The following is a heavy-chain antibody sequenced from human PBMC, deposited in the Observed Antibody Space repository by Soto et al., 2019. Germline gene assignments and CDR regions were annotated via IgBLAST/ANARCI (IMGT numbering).Heavy chain of an antibody. J-gene: IGHJ4*02. CDR1: GYSFTIYW. V-gene: IGHV5-51*01. Sequence: GESLKISCNGSGYSFTIYWIGWVRQMPGKGLEWMGIIYPGGSDTRYSPSFQGQVTMSADKSISAAYLQWSSLRASDTAMYYCARLMAGYSYGLDYWGQGTLVTVSS. CDR2: IYPGGSDT. D-gene: IGHD5-18*01. CDR3: ARLMAGYSYGLDY.